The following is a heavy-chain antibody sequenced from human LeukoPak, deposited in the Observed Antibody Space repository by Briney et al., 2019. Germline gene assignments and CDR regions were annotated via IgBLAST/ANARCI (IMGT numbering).Heavy chain of an antibody. Sequence: SVRVSCKASGGTFSSYAISWVRQAPGQGLEWMGGIIPIFGTANYAQKFQGRVTITADKSTSTAYMELSSLRSEDTAVYYCAREFYSYGLDYWGQGTLVTVSS. CDR2: IIPIFGTA. CDR3: AREFYSYGLDY. CDR1: GGTFSSYA. D-gene: IGHD5-18*01. J-gene: IGHJ4*02. V-gene: IGHV1-69*06.